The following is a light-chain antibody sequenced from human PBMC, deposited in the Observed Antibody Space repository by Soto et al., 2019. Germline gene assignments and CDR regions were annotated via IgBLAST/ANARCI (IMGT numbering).Light chain of an antibody. CDR2: NAS. Sequence: DFQMTQSPSTLSASVGDRVTITCRASQSINNWLAWYQRKPGKAPKLLIYNASSLESGVPSRVSGSGSGTDFTLTINSLPPDDFSAYFCQQYYGPWTFGHGTKVEIK. CDR3: QQYYGPWT. J-gene: IGKJ1*01. CDR1: QSINNW. V-gene: IGKV1-5*03.